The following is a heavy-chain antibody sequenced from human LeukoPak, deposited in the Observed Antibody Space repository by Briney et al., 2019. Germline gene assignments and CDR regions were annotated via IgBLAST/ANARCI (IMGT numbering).Heavy chain of an antibody. Sequence: GGSLRLSCAASGFTSNNYGMHWVRQAPGKGLEWVAVISYDGSNKYYADSAKGRFTISRDNSKNTLYLQINSLRAVDTAVYYCASAYYTQVRGVPPADYWGQGTQVTVSS. J-gene: IGHJ4*02. V-gene: IGHV3-30*03. CDR3: ASAYYTQVRGVPPADY. D-gene: IGHD3-10*01. CDR1: GFTSNNYG. CDR2: ISYDGSNK.